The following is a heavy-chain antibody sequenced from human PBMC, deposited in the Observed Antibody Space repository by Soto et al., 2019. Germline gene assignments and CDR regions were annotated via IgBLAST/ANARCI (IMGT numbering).Heavy chain of an antibody. Sequence: QVQLVQSGAEVKKPGSSVKVSCKASGGTFSSYAISWVRQAPVQGLEWMGGIIPIFGTANYAQKFQGRVTITADESTSTAYMELISLRSEDTAVYYCARSNGDYEGSWFDPWGQGTLVTVSS. D-gene: IGHD4-17*01. J-gene: IGHJ5*02. CDR1: GGTFSSYA. CDR2: IIPIFGTA. CDR3: ARSNGDYEGSWFDP. V-gene: IGHV1-69*12.